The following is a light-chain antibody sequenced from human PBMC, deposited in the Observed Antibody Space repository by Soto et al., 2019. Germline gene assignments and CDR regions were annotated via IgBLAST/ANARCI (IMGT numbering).Light chain of an antibody. CDR1: SSDAGTYFY. J-gene: IGLJ1*01. V-gene: IGLV2-14*01. Sequence: QSVLTQPASVSVSPGQSITSSCTGTSSDAGTYFYVSWYPQHPGNPPKLIISEVTNRPSGCSSRFSGSKSGNTASLIISGLQAEDEADYSCSSYSRSNSLVFGTGTKGTVL. CDR3: SSYSRSNSLV. CDR2: EVT.